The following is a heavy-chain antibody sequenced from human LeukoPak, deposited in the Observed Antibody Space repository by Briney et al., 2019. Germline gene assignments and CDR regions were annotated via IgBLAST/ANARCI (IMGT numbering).Heavy chain of an antibody. Sequence: GASVKVSCKASGGTFSSYAISWVRQAPGQGLEWMGRIIPILGIANYAQKFQGRVTITADKSTSTAYMELSSPRSEDTAVYYCARDGTDDYGYFDYWGQGTLVTVSS. CDR1: GGTFSSYA. V-gene: IGHV1-69*04. CDR3: ARDGTDDYGYFDY. CDR2: IIPILGIA. D-gene: IGHD5-12*01. J-gene: IGHJ4*02.